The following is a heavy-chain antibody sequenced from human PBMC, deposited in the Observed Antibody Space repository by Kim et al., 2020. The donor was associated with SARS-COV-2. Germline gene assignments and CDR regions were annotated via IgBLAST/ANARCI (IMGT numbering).Heavy chain of an antibody. J-gene: IGHJ3*02. Sequence: SETLSLTCTVSGGSISSYYWSWIRQPPGKGLEWIGYIYYSGSTNYNPSLKSRVTISVDTSKNQFSLKLRSVTAADTAVYYCARSALFRTFDIWGQGTMVT. CDR3: ARSALFRTFDI. D-gene: IGHD2-21*01. CDR2: IYYSGST. V-gene: IGHV4-59*08. CDR1: GGSISSYY.